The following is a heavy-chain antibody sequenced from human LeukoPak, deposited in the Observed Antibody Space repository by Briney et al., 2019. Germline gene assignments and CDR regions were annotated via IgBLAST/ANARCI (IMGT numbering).Heavy chain of an antibody. V-gene: IGHV1-18*01. Sequence: GASVKVSCKASGYTFTSYGISWVRQAPGQGLEWMGWISAYNGNTNYAQKLQGRVTMTTDTSTSTAYMELRSLRSDDTAVYYCARVRVVPAAKVGYWFDPWGQGTLVTVSS. CDR3: ARVRVVPAAKVGYWFDP. J-gene: IGHJ5*02. CDR1: GYTFTSYG. D-gene: IGHD2-2*01. CDR2: ISAYNGNT.